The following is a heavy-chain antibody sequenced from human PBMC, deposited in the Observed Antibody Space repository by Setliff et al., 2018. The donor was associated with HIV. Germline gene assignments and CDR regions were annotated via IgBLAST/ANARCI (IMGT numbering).Heavy chain of an antibody. CDR3: ARRAGSSWFRFYFDY. D-gene: IGHD6-13*01. Sequence: SGPTLVNPTQTLTLTCTVSGFSIGTLGMCVGWIRQPPGKALEWLARIDWDDDKRYTPSLNNRLPITKGTSKNQVVLTMTNVDPVDTATYFCARRAGSSWFRFYFDYWGQGALVTVSS. V-gene: IGHV2-5*02. J-gene: IGHJ4*02. CDR2: IDWDDDK. CDR1: GFSIGTLGMC.